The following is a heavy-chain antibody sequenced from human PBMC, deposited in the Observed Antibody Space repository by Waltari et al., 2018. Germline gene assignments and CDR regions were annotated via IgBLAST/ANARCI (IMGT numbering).Heavy chain of an antibody. V-gene: IGHV3-30-3*01. CDR1: GFTFSSYA. D-gene: IGHD2-2*01. J-gene: IGHJ6*03. CDR2: ISYDGSNK. CDR3: ARDHCSSASCYYYYYYYMDV. Sequence: QVQLVESGGGVVQPGRSLRLSCAASGFTFSSYAMHWVRQAPGKGLEWVAVISYDGSNKYYADSVKGRFTISRDNSKNTLYLQMNSLRAEDTAVYYCARDHCSSASCYYYYYYYMDVWGKGTTVTISS.